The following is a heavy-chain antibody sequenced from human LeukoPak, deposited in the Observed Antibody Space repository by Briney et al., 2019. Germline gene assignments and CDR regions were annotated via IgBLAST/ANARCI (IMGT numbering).Heavy chain of an antibody. CDR3: ARDRVLRYFDSTRYYFYYGMDV. Sequence: ASVKVSCKASGCTFSSYAISWVRKPPGQGLEWMGGSIPIFGTANYAQTFQGRVTITADESTSTAYMELSSLRSEDTAVYYCARDRVLRYFDSTRYYFYYGMDVWGQGTTVSVS. CDR2: SIPIFGTA. V-gene: IGHV1-69*13. J-gene: IGHJ6*02. D-gene: IGHD3-9*01. CDR1: GCTFSSYA.